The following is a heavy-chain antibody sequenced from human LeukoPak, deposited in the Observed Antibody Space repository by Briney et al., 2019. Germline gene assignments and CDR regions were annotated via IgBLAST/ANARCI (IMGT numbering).Heavy chain of an antibody. J-gene: IGHJ4*02. V-gene: IGHV4-59*11. CDR2: IYYSGST. D-gene: IGHD2-21*01. Sequence: NPSETLSLTCTVSGESISGLYWTWIRQPPGKGLEWIGYIYYSGSTNYNPSLKSRVTISVDTSKNQFSLKLSSVTAADTAVYYCARGVVIAPQTFDYWGQGTLVTVSS. CDR1: GESISGLY. CDR3: ARGVVIAPQTFDY.